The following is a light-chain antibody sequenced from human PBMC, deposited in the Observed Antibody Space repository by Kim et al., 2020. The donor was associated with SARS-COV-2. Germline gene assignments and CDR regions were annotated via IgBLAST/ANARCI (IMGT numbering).Light chain of an antibody. CDR1: VLGEKY. J-gene: IGLJ3*02. Sequence: SVSPGQTARITCSGDVLGEKYAYWYQQKPCQAPEWGIYEDSERYPGIPERVSGSTSGNTTTLTISRVLTEDEADYYCLSGDEDNRVFGGGTQLTVL. CDR2: EDS. CDR3: LSGDEDNRV. V-gene: IGLV3-22*01.